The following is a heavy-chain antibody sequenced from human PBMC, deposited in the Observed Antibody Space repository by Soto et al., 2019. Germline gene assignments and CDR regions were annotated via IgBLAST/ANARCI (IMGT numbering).Heavy chain of an antibody. Sequence: ASVKVSCKVSGYTLTELSMHWVRQAPGKGLEWMGGFDPEDGETIYAHKFQGRVTMTEAKSTDTAYMELSSLGSEDTAEYYCATGEGPIAYYDMHAWVNFDYWGQGTLVTVSS. D-gene: IGHD3-9*01. CDR2: FDPEDGET. CDR3: ATGEGPIAYYDMHAWVNFDY. J-gene: IGHJ4*02. V-gene: IGHV1-24*01. CDR1: GYTLTELS.